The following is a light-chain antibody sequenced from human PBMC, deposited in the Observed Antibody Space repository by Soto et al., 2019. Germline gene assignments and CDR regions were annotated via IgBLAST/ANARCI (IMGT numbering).Light chain of an antibody. CDR3: QQYYSTPLYT. J-gene: IGKJ2*01. CDR1: QRVLYSSNNKNY. Sequence: DIVMTQSPDSLAVSLGERATINCKSSQRVLYSSNNKNYLAWYQQKPGQPPKLLIYWASTRESGVPDRFSGSGSGTDFTLTISSLQAEDVAVYYCQQYYSTPLYTFGQATKLEIK. V-gene: IGKV4-1*01. CDR2: WAS.